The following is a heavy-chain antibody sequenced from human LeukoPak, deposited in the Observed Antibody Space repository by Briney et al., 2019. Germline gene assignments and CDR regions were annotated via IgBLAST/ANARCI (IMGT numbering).Heavy chain of an antibody. CDR3: ARYSYGRYLYYFDY. V-gene: IGHV7-4-1*02. CDR1: GYTFTNYA. CDR2: INTNTGNP. Sequence: ASVKVSCKTSGYTFTNYAMNWVRQAPGQGLEWMGWINTNTGNPTYAQGFTGRFVFSLDTSVSTAYLQISSLKAEDTAVYYCARYSYGRYLYYFDYWGQGTLVTVSS. J-gene: IGHJ4*02. D-gene: IGHD5-18*01.